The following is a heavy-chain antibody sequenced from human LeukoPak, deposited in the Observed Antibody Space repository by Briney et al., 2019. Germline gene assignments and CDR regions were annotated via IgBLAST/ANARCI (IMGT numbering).Heavy chain of an antibody. CDR1: GFTFSGYA. J-gene: IGHJ4*02. Sequence: HPGGSLRLSCAASGFTFSGYAMSWVRQAPGKGLEWVSAISGSGGSTYYADSVKGRFSISRDNSKNTLYLQMNSLRAEDTAVYYCAKDPGVLWELPYWGQGTLVTVSS. CDR3: AKDPGVLWELPY. D-gene: IGHD1-26*01. V-gene: IGHV3-23*01. CDR2: ISGSGGST.